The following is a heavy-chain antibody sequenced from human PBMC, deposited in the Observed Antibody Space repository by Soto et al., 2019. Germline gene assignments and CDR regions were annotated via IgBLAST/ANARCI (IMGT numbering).Heavy chain of an antibody. V-gene: IGHV3-7*01. CDR3: ATAISSAFSNFDY. J-gene: IGHJ4*02. D-gene: IGHD2-2*01. CDR2: IKEDGSEE. CDR1: GFTFSTYW. Sequence: EVQLVQSGGDLVQPGGSLRLSCVASGFTFSTYWMTWVRQAPGMGLEWVAGIKEDGSEEVYVDSVKGRFSISRDNAKTSLYLQPNRLRAEDTAVYYCATAISSAFSNFDYWGQGSLVTVSS.